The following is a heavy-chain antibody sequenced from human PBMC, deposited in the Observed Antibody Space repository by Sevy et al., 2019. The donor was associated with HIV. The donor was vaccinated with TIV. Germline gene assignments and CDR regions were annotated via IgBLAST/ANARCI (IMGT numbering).Heavy chain of an antibody. J-gene: IGHJ4*02. D-gene: IGHD3-16*01. CDR2: LKHRAYGGTL. V-gene: IGHV3-49*04. Sequence: GGSLRLSCTASGFIFGDYAMSWVRQAPGKGLEWVAFLKHRAYGGTLDYAAFVKGRFTISRDDSKIVVHLQMNDLKTEDTAIYYCTRGKGAQSIFDYWGQGALVTVSS. CDR3: TRGKGAQSIFDY. CDR1: GFIFGDYA.